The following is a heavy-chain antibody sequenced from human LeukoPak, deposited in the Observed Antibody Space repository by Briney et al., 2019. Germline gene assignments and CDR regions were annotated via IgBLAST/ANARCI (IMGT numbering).Heavy chain of an antibody. CDR1: GFTFDDYG. Sequence: GGSLRLSCAASGFTFDDYGMSWVRQAPGKGLEYVSAISSSGGSTYYPDSVKGRFTISRDNSKNTLYLQMSSLRAEDTAVYYCVKDRTRGSSWTFDYWGQGTLVTVSS. J-gene: IGHJ4*02. D-gene: IGHD6-13*01. CDR3: VKDRTRGSSWTFDY. CDR2: ISSSGGST. V-gene: IGHV3-64D*06.